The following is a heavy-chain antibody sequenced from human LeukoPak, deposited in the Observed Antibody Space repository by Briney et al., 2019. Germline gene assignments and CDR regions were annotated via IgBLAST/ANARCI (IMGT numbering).Heavy chain of an antibody. J-gene: IGHJ3*02. CDR3: ARVPSYDYVWGSPDAFDI. Sequence: SETLSLTCTVSGGSISSGSYYWSWIRQPAGKGLEWIGRIYTSGSTNYNPSLKSRVTISVDTSKNQFSLKLSSVTAADTAVYYCARVPSYDYVWGSPDAFDIWGQGTMVTVSS. CDR2: IYTSGST. CDR1: GGSISSGSYY. D-gene: IGHD3-16*01. V-gene: IGHV4-61*02.